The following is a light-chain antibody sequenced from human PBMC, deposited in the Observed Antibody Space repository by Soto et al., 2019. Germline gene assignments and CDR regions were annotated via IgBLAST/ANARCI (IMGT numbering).Light chain of an antibody. Sequence: DIQMTQSPSSLSASVGDRVTLTCRASQSISSYLNWYQQEPGKAPKLLIYAASTLQRGVPSKYTGSGSGTDFTLTISSLQPEDFAIYYCQQTYSTPRTFGQGTKVEIK. J-gene: IGKJ1*01. V-gene: IGKV1-39*01. CDR1: QSISSY. CDR2: AAS. CDR3: QQTYSTPRT.